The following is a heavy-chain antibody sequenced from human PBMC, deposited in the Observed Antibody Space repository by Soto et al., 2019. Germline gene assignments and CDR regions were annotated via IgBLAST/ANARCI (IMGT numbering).Heavy chain of an antibody. Sequence: AGGSLRLSCAASGFTFRSYGMHWVRQASGEGLEWVAFISDNGSRKDYTDSVRGRFTISRDNSRNTLYLQMNSLRGGDTAVYYCATDVLQLNYQYYYGMDVWGQGTTVTVSS. CDR2: ISDNGSRK. V-gene: IGHV3-30*03. CDR1: GFTFRSYG. D-gene: IGHD3-10*01. CDR3: ATDVLQLNYQYYYGMDV. J-gene: IGHJ6*02.